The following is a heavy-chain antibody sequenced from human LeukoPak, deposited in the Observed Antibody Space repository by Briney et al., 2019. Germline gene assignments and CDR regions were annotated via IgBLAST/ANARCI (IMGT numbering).Heavy chain of an antibody. CDR1: GYTFTSYY. CDR3: ARSGDYGDYVGAFDI. J-gene: IGHJ3*02. Sequence: ASVKISCKASGYTFTSYYMHWVRQAPGQGLEWMGIINPSGGSTSYAQKFQGRVTMTRDTSTSTVYMELSSLRSEDTAVYYCARSGDYGDYVGAFDIWGQGTMVTVSS. CDR2: INPSGGST. V-gene: IGHV1-46*01. D-gene: IGHD4-17*01.